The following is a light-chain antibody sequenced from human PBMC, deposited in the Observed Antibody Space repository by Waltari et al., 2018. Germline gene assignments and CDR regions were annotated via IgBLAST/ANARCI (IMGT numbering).Light chain of an antibody. Sequence: QLELTQSPSASASLGASVKLTCTLSSGHGSYAIACHQQQPGRGPRYLMNVDIDGSHTKGDGIPDRFSGSSSGAERSLTISSLQSEDEADYYCQTWGTGIVVFGGGTKLTVL. CDR2: VDIDGSH. CDR1: SGHGSYA. V-gene: IGLV4-69*01. J-gene: IGLJ2*01. CDR3: QTWGTGIVV.